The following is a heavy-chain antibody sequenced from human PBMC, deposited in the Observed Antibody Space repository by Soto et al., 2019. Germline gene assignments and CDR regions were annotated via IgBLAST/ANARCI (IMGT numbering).Heavy chain of an antibody. CDR2: IFWDDDQ. J-gene: IGHJ4*02. CDR1: GFSLSTSGVG. D-gene: IGHD2-15*01. Sequence: QITLKESGPTLVKPTETLTLTCTFSGFSLSTSGVGVGWIRQPPGKALEWLALIFWDDDQRYSPSLKSRLTITTDTSKNQFVRTITNMDPVDTATYYCAHRRYCIVGSCFDNWGQGTLVTVSS. CDR3: AHRRYCIVGSCFDN. V-gene: IGHV2-5*02.